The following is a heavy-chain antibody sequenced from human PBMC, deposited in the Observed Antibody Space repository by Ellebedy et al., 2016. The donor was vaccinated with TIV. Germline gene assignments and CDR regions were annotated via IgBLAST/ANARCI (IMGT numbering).Heavy chain of an antibody. V-gene: IGHV3-23*01. D-gene: IGHD3-22*01. CDR2: ISAGGGST. Sequence: GGSLRLSCAGSGFTFYSHAMCWVRQTPGKGLEWVSVISAGGGSTEYGDSVKGRFTISRDNSKNTLYLQMNSLRVEDTAVYYCVKLDSSGYYYGRLDYWGQGTLVTVSS. CDR3: VKLDSSGYYYGRLDY. J-gene: IGHJ4*02. CDR1: GFTFYSHA.